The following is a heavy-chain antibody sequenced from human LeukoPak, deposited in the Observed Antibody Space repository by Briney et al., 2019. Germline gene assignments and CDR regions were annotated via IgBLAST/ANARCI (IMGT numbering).Heavy chain of an antibody. V-gene: IGHV3-74*01. CDR1: GFTFSNYW. CDR2: IHSDGSST. D-gene: IGHD1-1*01. J-gene: IGHJ3*02. CDR3: ARGNAHAFDI. Sequence: GGSLRLSCAASGFTFSNYWMHWVRQAPGKGLVWVSRIHSDGSSTTSADSVKGRFTISRDNAENTLDLQMNSLRAEDTAVYFCARGNAHAFDIWGQGTMVTVSS.